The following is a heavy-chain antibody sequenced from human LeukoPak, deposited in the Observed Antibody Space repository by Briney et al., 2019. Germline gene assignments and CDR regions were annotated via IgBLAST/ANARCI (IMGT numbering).Heavy chain of an antibody. J-gene: IGHJ4*02. CDR2: ISGSGGST. CDR3: AKEGKTYGGYRGYY. D-gene: IGHD5-12*01. CDR1: GFTFSSYA. V-gene: IGHV3-23*01. Sequence: GGSLRLSCAASGFTFSSYAMSWVRQAPGKGLEWVSAISGSGGSTYYADSVKGRFTISRDNTKNTLYLQMNSLGAEDTAVYYCAKEGKTYGGYRGYYWGQGTLVTVPS.